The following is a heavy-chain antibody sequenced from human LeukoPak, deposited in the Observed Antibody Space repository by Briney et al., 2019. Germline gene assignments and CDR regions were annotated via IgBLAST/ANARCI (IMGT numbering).Heavy chain of an antibody. CDR3: ARVPLDILTGYYPGDY. CDR2: IYYSGST. CDR1: GGSISSGDYY. V-gene: IGHV4-30-4*08. J-gene: IGHJ4*02. Sequence: PSETLSLTCTVSGGSISSGDYYWSWIRQPPGKGLEWIGYIYYSGSTYYNPSLKSRVTISVDTSKNQFSLKLSSVTVADTAVYYCARVPLDILTGYYPGDYWGQGTLVTVSS. D-gene: IGHD3-9*01.